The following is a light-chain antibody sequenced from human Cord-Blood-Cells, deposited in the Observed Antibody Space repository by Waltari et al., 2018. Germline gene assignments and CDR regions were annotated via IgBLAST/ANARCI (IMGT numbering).Light chain of an antibody. J-gene: IGKJ4*01. V-gene: IGKV3-11*01. CDR3: QQRSNWPPT. CDR1: QSVSSY. CDR2: LAS. Sequence: EIGLTQPPATLSLSLGESTTLPCGASQSVSSYLAWYQQKPGQAPRLPIYLASNRATGIPARFSGSGSGTDFTLTISSLEPEDFAVYYCQQRSNWPPTFGGGTKVEIK.